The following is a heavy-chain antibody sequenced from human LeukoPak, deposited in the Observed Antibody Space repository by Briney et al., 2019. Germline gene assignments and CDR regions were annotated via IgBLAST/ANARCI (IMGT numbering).Heavy chain of an antibody. CDR3: ARGGVPLGYDILTGYVY. D-gene: IGHD3-9*01. CDR2: INPNSGGT. V-gene: IGHV1-2*02. J-gene: IGHJ4*02. CDR1: GYTFTGYY. Sequence: ASVKVSCKASGYTFTGYYMHWVRQAPGQGLEWMGWINPNSGGTNYAQKFQGRVTMTRDTSISTAYMELSRLRSDDTAVYYCARGGVPLGYDILTGYVYWGQGTLVTVSS.